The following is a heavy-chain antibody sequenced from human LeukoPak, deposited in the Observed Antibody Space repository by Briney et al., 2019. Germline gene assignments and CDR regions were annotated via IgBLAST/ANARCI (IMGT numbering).Heavy chain of an antibody. J-gene: IGHJ6*03. V-gene: IGHV3-74*01. CDR3: ARSEYSSTWYGDYYYYYMDV. D-gene: IGHD6-13*01. CDR2: INTDGSST. CDR1: GLTFSTFW. Sequence: GGSLRLSCAASGLTFSTFWMHWVRQAPGKGLMWVSRINTDGSSTIYADSVKGRFTISRDNAKNTLYLQMNSLRAEDTAVYYCARSEYSSTWYGDYYYYYMDVWGKGTTVTVSS.